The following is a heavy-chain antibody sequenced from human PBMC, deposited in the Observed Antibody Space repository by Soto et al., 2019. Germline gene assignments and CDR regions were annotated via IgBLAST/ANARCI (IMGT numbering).Heavy chain of an antibody. Sequence: SETLSLTCTVSGGSVSSGSYYWSWIRQPPGKGLEWIGYIYYSGSTNYNPSLKSRVTISVDTTKNQFSLKLSSVTAADTAVYYCARGFFWSGKTPAYYYYGMDVWGQGTTVTVSS. CDR2: IYYSGST. V-gene: IGHV4-61*01. D-gene: IGHD3-3*01. CDR1: GGSVSSGSYY. CDR3: ARGFFWSGKTPAYYYYGMDV. J-gene: IGHJ6*02.